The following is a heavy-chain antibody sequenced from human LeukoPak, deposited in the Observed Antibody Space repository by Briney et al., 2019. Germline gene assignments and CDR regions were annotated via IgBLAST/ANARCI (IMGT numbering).Heavy chain of an antibody. CDR1: GGSISSYY. D-gene: IGHD6-13*01. CDR2: IYYSGST. Sequence: SETLSLTCTVSGGSISSYYWSWIRQPPGKGLEWIGYIYYSGSTNYNPSLKSRVTISVDTSKNQFSLKLSSVTAADTAVYYCARAAAAAPAEYFQHWGQGTLVTV. V-gene: IGHV4-59*01. J-gene: IGHJ1*01. CDR3: ARAAAAAPAEYFQH.